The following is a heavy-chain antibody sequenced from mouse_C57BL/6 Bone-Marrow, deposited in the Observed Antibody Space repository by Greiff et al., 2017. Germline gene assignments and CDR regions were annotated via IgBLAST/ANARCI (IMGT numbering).Heavy chain of an antibody. CDR1: GYTFTSYW. J-gene: IGHJ3*01. CDR2: FHPYSGST. CDR3: ASKGLFAY. Sequence: VQLQQPGAELVKPGASVKLSCKASGYTFTSYWMHWVKQRPGQGLEWIGMFHPYSGSTKYNEKFKSKATLTVEKSSSTVYMQLSRLTSEDSAVXYSASKGLFAYWGQGTLLTVSA. V-gene: IGHV1-64*01. D-gene: IGHD3-1*01.